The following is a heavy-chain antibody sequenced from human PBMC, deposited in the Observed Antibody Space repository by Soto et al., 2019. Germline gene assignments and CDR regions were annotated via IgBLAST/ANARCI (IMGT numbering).Heavy chain of an antibody. V-gene: IGHV3-66*01. J-gene: IGHJ6*03. CDR3: ARILTGYSLHYYMDV. D-gene: IGHD3-9*01. CDR1: GFTVSSNY. CDR2: IYSGGST. Sequence: GGSLRFSCAASGFTVSSNYMSWVRQAPGKGLEWVSVIYSGGSTYYADSVKGRFTISRDNSKNTLYLQMNSLRAEDTAVYYCARILTGYSLHYYMDVWGKGTTVIAP.